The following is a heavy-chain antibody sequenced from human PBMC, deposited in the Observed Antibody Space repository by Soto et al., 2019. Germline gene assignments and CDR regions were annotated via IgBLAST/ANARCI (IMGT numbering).Heavy chain of an antibody. J-gene: IGHJ4*02. D-gene: IGHD6-13*01. CDR3: AKAMSSSWISNDY. CDR1: GFTFSSYG. Sequence: GGSLRLSCAASGFTFSSYGMHWVRQAPGKGLEWVAVISYDGSNKYYADSVKGRFTISRDNSKNTLYLQMNSLRAEDTAVYYCAKAMSSSWISNDYLGQGTLVTVSS. CDR2: ISYDGSNK. V-gene: IGHV3-30*18.